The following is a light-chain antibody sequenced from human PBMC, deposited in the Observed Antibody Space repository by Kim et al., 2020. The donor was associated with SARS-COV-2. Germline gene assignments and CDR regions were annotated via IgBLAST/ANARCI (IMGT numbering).Light chain of an antibody. CDR2: DAS. Sequence: WSPGESATLSCRTSQSIGTYLAWYQHKPGQAPRLLIYDASNRAVGIPARFSGGGSGTDFTLTISSLEPEDFAVYYCQKRDNWPVTFGGGTKVDIK. CDR1: QSIGTY. V-gene: IGKV3-11*01. CDR3: QKRDNWPVT. J-gene: IGKJ4*01.